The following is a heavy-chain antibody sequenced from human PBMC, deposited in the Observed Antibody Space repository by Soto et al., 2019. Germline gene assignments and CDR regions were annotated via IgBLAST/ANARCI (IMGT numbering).Heavy chain of an antibody. D-gene: IGHD3-10*01. CDR1: GFTFSSYA. J-gene: IGHJ4*02. CDR2: ISGSGGST. Sequence: GGSLRLSCAASGFTFSSYAMSWVRQAPGKGLEWVSAISGSGGSTYYADSVKGRFTISRDNSKNTLYLQMNSLRAEDTAVYYCAKDDAGGSGSYYNEVSFDYWGQGTLVTVSS. CDR3: AKDDAGGSGSYYNEVSFDY. V-gene: IGHV3-23*01.